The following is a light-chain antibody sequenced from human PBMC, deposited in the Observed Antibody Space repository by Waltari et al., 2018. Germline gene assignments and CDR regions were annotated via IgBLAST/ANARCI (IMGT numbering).Light chain of an antibody. V-gene: IGKV4-1*01. CDR3: QQYDYIPYT. CDR2: WAS. J-gene: IGKJ2*01. Sequence: TVMTQSPDSLSVSLGERATIHCKSSQSVLLSSNSKKYLAWYRQKPGQPPNRRIYWASPRESGVPDRFSGSVSGTDVTLTISSLQAEDVAVYDCQQYDYIPYTFGQGAKLEIK. CDR1: QSVLLSSNSKKY.